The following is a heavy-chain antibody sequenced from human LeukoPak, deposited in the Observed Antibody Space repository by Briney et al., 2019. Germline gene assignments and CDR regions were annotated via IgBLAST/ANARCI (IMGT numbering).Heavy chain of an antibody. D-gene: IGHD5-18*01. Sequence: GGSLRLSCAVSGLTFSSSWMDWVRQAPGKGLEWVASINPDGNKKYSADSAKGRFTISRDNAENSLYLQMNSLRVEDTAFYYCARDLAYSRLDYWGQGMLVTVSS. J-gene: IGHJ4*02. CDR1: GLTFSSSW. CDR3: ARDLAYSRLDY. V-gene: IGHV3-7*01. CDR2: INPDGNKK.